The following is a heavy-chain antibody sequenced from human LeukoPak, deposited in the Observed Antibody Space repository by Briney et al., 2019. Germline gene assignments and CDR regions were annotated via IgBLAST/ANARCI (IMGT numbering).Heavy chain of an antibody. J-gene: IGHJ4*02. CDR3: ATDRGWRTSGYYLYYFEY. V-gene: IGHV3-74*01. CDR1: GFRFSNSW. D-gene: IGHD3-3*01. CDR2: MKTDGTRI. Sequence: GGSLRLSCAASGFRFSNSWMYWVRQGPGKGPVWVSRMKTDGTRIEYADSVKGRFTISRDNAKNTLFLQMSSLRVEDTAVYYCATDRGWRTSGYYLYYFEYWGQGTLVTYSS.